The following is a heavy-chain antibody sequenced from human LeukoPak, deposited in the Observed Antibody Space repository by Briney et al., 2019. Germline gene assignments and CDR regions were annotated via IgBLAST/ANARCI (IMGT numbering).Heavy chain of an antibody. Sequence: PGGSLRLSCAASGFTFSSVPVNWVRQAPGKGPEWVSTISGSGGSTYYTDSVKGRFTISRDNPKNTLYLQMNSLRAEDTAVYYCARDKLGVGYYDSSGYYFDYWGQGTLVTVSS. CDR3: ARDKLGVGYYDSSGYYFDY. CDR1: GFTFSSVP. CDR2: ISGSGGST. J-gene: IGHJ4*02. D-gene: IGHD3-22*01. V-gene: IGHV3-23*01.